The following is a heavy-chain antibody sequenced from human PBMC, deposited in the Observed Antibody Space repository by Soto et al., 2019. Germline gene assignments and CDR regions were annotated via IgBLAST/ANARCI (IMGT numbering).Heavy chain of an antibody. V-gene: IGHV4-31*03. CDR1: GDSIASGPYY. CDR3: ARDRVRRDNKPYGMDV. D-gene: IGHD2-21*01. CDR2: IFYTGST. Sequence: QVQLQESGPGLVKPSQTLSLTCTVSGDSIASGPYYWTWIRQHPGKGLEWIGNIFYTGSTYYNPSLQSRVSLSVYTSKNQFSLRLTSVTAADTAIYYCARDRVRRDNKPYGMDVWGQGTTVTVSS. J-gene: IGHJ6*02.